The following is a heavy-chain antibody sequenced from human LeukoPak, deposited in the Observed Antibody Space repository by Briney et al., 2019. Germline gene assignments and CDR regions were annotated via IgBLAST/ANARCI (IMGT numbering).Heavy chain of an antibody. CDR2: IWYDGSNK. Sequence: GGSLRLSCAASGFTFSSYGMHWVRQAPGKGLEWVVVIWYDGSNKYYADSVKGRFTISRDNSKNTLYLQMNSLRAEDTAVYYCARDSYYDILTGYLRYFDYWGQGTLVTVSS. V-gene: IGHV3-33*01. J-gene: IGHJ4*02. CDR3: ARDSYYDILTGYLRYFDY. CDR1: GFTFSSYG. D-gene: IGHD3-9*01.